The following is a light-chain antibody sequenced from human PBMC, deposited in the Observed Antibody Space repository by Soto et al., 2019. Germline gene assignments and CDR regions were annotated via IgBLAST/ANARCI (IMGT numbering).Light chain of an antibody. V-gene: IGLV2-23*01. CDR1: NSDVGSHNF. CDR3: CSLTNGATWV. CDR2: EAS. Sequence: QSALTQPASVSGSPGQSITISCTGTNSDVGSHNFVSWYQQYPGNAPKLLIYEASKRPSGLSNRFSGSKSGNTASLTISGLQAEDEADYYCCSLTNGATWVFCGGTKLTVL. J-gene: IGLJ3*02.